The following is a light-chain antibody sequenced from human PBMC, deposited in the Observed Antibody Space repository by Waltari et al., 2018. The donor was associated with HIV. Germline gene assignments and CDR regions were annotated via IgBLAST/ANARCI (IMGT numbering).Light chain of an antibody. CDR1: RSIIPF. CDR2: AAS. V-gene: IGKV1-39*01. Sequence: IQMTQFPSTLSASICHIVTITCRTSRSIIPFFTWYQQRPGKAPALLIYAASNLQSAVPSRFTGSGSGTNFTLSINDLRPEDVGTYFCQQSYVSPPITFGQGTEREL. J-gene: IGKJ2*01. CDR3: QQSYVSPPIT.